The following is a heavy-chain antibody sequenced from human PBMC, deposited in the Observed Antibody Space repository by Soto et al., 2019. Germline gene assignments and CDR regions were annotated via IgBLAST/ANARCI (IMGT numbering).Heavy chain of an antibody. J-gene: IGHJ6*02. CDR3: ARADSGYAHGYYYYGMDV. Sequence: GGSLRLSCAASGFTFSNYWMQWVRQAPGKGLVWVSRINSDGSSTSYADSVKGRFTISRDNAKNSLYLQMNSLRAEDTAVYYCARADSGYAHGYYYYGMDVWGQGTTVTVSS. CDR2: INSDGSST. V-gene: IGHV3-74*01. D-gene: IGHD5-12*01. CDR1: GFTFSNYW.